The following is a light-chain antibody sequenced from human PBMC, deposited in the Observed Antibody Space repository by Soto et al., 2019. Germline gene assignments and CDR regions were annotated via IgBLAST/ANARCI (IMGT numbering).Light chain of an antibody. CDR3: QQRSNWPPFT. CDR2: GTS. V-gene: IGKV3D-20*02. Sequence: ETVLTQSPGTLSLSPGERATLSCRASQTVNGNYLGWYQQKPGQAPRLLIYGTSSRATGIPDRFSGGGSGTDFTLTISRLEPEDFAVYYCQQRSNWPPFTFGPGTKVDIK. J-gene: IGKJ3*01. CDR1: QTVNGNY.